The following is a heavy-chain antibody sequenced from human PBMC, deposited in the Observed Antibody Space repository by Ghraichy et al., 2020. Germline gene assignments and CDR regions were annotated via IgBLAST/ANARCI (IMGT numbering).Heavy chain of an antibody. J-gene: IGHJ3*01. V-gene: IGHV3-21*01. CDR2: ISSTNDYI. CDR3: ARDKAMGHNFWGDAFDL. D-gene: IGHD3-16*01. CDR1: GFTFSSYT. Sequence: GESLNISCAATGFTFSSYTMNWVRQAPGKGLEWVSSISSTNDYIYYRDAVRGRFTISRDNVKRSLILQMNSLRPEDTAVYSCARDKAMGHNFWGDAFDLWGQGTQVTVSS.